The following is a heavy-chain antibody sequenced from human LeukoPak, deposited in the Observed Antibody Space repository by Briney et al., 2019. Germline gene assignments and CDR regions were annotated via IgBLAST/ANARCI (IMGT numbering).Heavy chain of an antibody. CDR1: GYTFNNYG. D-gene: IGHD2-15*01. J-gene: IGHJ5*02. Sequence: ASVKVSCKASGYTFNNYGISWVRQAPGQGLEWMGWISPYNRNTDYSQKFQGRLTMTTVTSTNTVYMELRNLGYDDTAIYYCARDGGSTTTPNWFDPWGQGTLVTVHS. V-gene: IGHV1-18*01. CDR3: ARDGGSTTTPNWFDP. CDR2: ISPYNRNT.